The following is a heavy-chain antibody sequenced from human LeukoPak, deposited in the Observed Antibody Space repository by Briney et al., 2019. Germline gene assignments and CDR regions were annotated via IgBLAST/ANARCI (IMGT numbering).Heavy chain of an antibody. V-gene: IGHV4-4*07. J-gene: IGHJ6*03. CDR3: ARSGRGYTYGTYYYYMDV. CDR1: DGSIGSYY. CDR2: IYTSGST. D-gene: IGHD5-18*01. Sequence: SETLSLTCTVSDGSIGSYYWSWVRQPAGKGLEWIGRIYTSGSTKYNPSLKSRVTMSVETSKNQFSLKMTSVTAADTAVYFCARSGRGYTYGTYYYYMDVWGKGTTVTVSS.